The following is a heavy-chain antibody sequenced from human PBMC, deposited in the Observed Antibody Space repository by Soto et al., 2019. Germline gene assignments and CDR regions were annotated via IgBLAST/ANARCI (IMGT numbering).Heavy chain of an antibody. CDR2: IRSKANNYAT. CDR3: AKQIYGGNS. D-gene: IGHD4-17*01. V-gene: IGHV3-73*01. CDR1: GFTFSGSA. J-gene: IGHJ4*02. Sequence: GGSLRLSCAPSGFTFSGSAMHWVRQASGKGLEWIGRIRSKANNYATAYAASVKGRFTISRDDSGNTAYLQMNSLKTEDTAIYYCAKQIYGGNSWGQGTLVTVSS.